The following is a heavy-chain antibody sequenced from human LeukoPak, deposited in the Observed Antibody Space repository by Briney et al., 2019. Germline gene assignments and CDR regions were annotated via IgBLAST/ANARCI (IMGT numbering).Heavy chain of an antibody. Sequence: GGSLRLSCAASGFPFSDHYMSWVRLAPGKGLEWVAYISTRGRTIYYADSVKGRFTISRDNAKNSLYLQMNSLRAEDAAVYYCAAGYHNYIFDFWGQGTLVTVSS. CDR1: GFPFSDHY. V-gene: IGHV3-11*01. J-gene: IGHJ4*02. CDR2: ISTRGRTI. CDR3: AAGYHNYIFDF. D-gene: IGHD4-11*01.